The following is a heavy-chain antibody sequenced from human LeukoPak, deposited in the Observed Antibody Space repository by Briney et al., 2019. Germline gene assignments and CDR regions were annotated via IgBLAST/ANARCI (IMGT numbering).Heavy chain of an antibody. CDR3: AKDFGGAYSLTYYFDY. CDR2: LYTGGST. V-gene: IGHV3-53*01. CDR1: GFTVSNNY. J-gene: IGHJ4*02. Sequence: GGPLRLSCAASGFTVSNNYMNWVRQAPGKGLEWVSVLYTGGSTYYADSVKGRFTISRDNSKNTLYLQMSSLRAEDTAVYYCAKDFGGAYSLTYYFDYWGQGTLVTVSS. D-gene: IGHD5-12*01.